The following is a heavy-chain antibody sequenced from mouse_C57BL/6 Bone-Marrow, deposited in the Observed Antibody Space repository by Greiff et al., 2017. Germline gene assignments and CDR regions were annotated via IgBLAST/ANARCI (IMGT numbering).Heavy chain of an antibody. CDR1: GFTFSDYG. Sequence: EVKLVESGGGLVQPGGSLKLSCAASGFTFSDYGMAWVRQAPRKGPEWVAFISNLAYSIYYADTVTGRFTISRENAKNTLYLEMSSLRSEDTAMYYCARHAMDYWGQGTSGTVSS. CDR2: ISNLAYSI. J-gene: IGHJ4*01. V-gene: IGHV5-15*04. CDR3: ARHAMDY.